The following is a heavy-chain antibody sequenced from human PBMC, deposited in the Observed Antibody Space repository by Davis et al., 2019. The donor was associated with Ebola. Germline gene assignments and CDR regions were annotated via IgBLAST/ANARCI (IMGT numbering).Heavy chain of an antibody. J-gene: IGHJ5*02. CDR3: ARIMTTVTTGWFDP. Sequence: ASVKVSCKASGYTFTSYGISWVRQAPGQGLEWMGWISAYNGNTNYAQKLQGRVTMTTDTSTSTAYMELRSLRSDDTAVYYCARIMTTVTTGWFDPWGQGTLVTVSS. D-gene: IGHD4-17*01. CDR2: ISAYNGNT. CDR1: GYTFTSYG. V-gene: IGHV1-18*01.